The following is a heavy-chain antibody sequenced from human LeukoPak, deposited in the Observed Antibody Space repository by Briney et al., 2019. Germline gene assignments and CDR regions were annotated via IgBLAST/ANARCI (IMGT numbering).Heavy chain of an antibody. J-gene: IGHJ6*03. CDR2: IKPDGSDK. V-gene: IGHV3-7*01. CDR3: ARESNRDTIYYYYYYMDV. Sequence: GGSLRLSCVPSGVRSSGYWMSWVRQALGKGREWVANIKPDGSDKYYVDSVKGRFFISRDNTKNSVFLQLHGLGAEDTAVYYCARESNRDTIYYYYYYMDVWGKGATVTVS. CDR1: GVRSSGYW.